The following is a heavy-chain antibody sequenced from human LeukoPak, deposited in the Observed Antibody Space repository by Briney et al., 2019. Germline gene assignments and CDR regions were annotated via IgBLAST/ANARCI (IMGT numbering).Heavy chain of an antibody. CDR3: AKADCSSTSCCSGDFDF. J-gene: IGHJ4*02. V-gene: IGHV3-30*02. Sequence: GGSLRLSCAASGFTFSSYGMHWVRQAPGKGLEGVAFIRYDGSNKYYADSVKGRFTISRDNSKNTLYLQMNSLRAEDTAVYYCAKADCSSTSCCSGDFDFWGEGTLVTVSS. CDR2: IRYDGSNK. D-gene: IGHD2-2*01. CDR1: GFTFSSYG.